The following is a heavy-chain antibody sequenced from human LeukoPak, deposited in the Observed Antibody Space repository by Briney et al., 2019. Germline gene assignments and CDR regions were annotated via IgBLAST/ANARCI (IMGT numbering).Heavy chain of an antibody. D-gene: IGHD3-10*01. CDR3: ARTATARGDDY. Sequence: SGPALVKPTQTLTLTCTFSGFSPSTRGMRVSWIRQPPGKALEWLARIDWDDDKFYSTSLKARLTISKDTSKNQVVLTMTNMDPVDTATYYCARTATARGDDYWGQGTLVTVSS. V-gene: IGHV2-70*04. CDR2: IDWDDDK. J-gene: IGHJ4*02. CDR1: GFSPSTRGMR.